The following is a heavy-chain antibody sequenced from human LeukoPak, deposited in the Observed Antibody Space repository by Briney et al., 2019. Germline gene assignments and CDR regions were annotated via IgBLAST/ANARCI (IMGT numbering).Heavy chain of an antibody. CDR1: GGSISSTSNY. J-gene: IGHJ3*01. Sequence: SETLSLTCAVSGGSISSTSNYWAWIRQPPGKGLEWIGTIYYSGSTYHNPSLKSRVTLSVDTSRNQFSLRLSSVDAADTAVYYCAKAGVRYFDSSGLYAFDFWGQGTTVTVSS. V-gene: IGHV4-39*01. CDR2: IYYSGST. D-gene: IGHD3-22*01. CDR3: AKAGVRYFDSSGLYAFDF.